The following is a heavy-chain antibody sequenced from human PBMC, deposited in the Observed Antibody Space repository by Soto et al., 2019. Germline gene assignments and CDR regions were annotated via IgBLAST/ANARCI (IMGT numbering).Heavy chain of an antibody. V-gene: IGHV1-69*13. D-gene: IGHD6-19*01. CDR3: AREASENRGWYVY. CDR1: GGTFSSYT. CDR2: IIPIFGTA. J-gene: IGHJ4*02. Sequence: SVKVSCKASGGTFSSYTINWVRQAPRQGLEWMGGIIPIFGTANYVQKFQGRVTITADESTSTAYMELNNLRSADTAVYYCAREASENRGWYVYWGQGTLVTVSS.